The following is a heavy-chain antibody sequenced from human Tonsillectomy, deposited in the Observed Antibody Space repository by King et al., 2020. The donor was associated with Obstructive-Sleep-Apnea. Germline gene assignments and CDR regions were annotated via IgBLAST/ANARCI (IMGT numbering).Heavy chain of an antibody. CDR2: ISYDGSNK. CDR3: ARERGKEGPLDY. J-gene: IGHJ4*02. CDR1: GFTFSSYA. V-gene: IGHV3-30*04. D-gene: IGHD3-16*01. Sequence: QLVESGGGVVQPGRSLRLSCAASGFTFSSYAMNWVRQAPGKGLEWVAVISYDGSNKYYADSVKGRFTISRDNSKNTLYLQMNSLRAEDTAVYYCARERGKEGPLDYWGQGTLVTVSS.